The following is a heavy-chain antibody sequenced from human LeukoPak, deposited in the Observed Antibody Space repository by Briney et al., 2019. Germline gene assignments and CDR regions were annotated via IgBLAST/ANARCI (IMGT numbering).Heavy chain of an antibody. Sequence: SETLSLTSTVSGGSISSSTYYWDWIRHPPGKGLEWIGSIYYSGSTYYNPSLESRVTISVDTSKNQFPLKLSSVTAADTAMYYCARQRLYDSGAYFDYWGQGTLVTVFS. CDR1: GGSISSSTYY. J-gene: IGHJ4*02. CDR2: IYYSGST. CDR3: ARQRLYDSGAYFDY. V-gene: IGHV4-39*01. D-gene: IGHD3-22*01.